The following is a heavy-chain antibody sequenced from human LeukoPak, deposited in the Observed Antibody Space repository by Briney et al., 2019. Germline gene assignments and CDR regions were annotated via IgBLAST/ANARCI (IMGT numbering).Heavy chain of an antibody. CDR1: GGTLSNYA. D-gene: IGHD5-18*01. J-gene: IGHJ6*03. Sequence: AASVTVSSQASGGTLSNYAISWVRQAPGEGGEWMGGIIPIFGTANYAQKFQGRVTITTDESASTAYMELSSLRSEDTAVYYCASPSYSYGDYYYYYYMDVWGKGTTVTVSS. CDR3: ASPSYSYGDYYYYYYMDV. V-gene: IGHV1-69*05. CDR2: IIPIFGTA.